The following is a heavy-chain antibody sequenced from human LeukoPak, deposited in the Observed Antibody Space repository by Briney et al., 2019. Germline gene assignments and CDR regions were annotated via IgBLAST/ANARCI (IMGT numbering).Heavy chain of an antibody. CDR2: INPSGGST. J-gene: IGHJ4*02. CDR1: GYTFTSYY. V-gene: IGHV1-46*01. D-gene: IGHD5-12*01. CDR3: ARDRRYSGYDSAIFDY. Sequence: ASVKVSCKASGYTFTSYYTHWVRQAPGQGLEWMGIINPSGGSTSYAQKFQGRVTMTRDTSTSTVYMELSSLRSEDTAVYYCARDRRYSGYDSAIFDYWGQGTLVTVSS.